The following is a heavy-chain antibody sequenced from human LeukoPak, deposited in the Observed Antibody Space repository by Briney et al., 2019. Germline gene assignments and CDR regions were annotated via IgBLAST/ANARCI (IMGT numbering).Heavy chain of an antibody. J-gene: IGHJ4*02. D-gene: IGHD3-10*01. Sequence: SETLSLTCTVSGGSISSSNYYWGWIRQPPGKGLEWIGSIYYSGSTYYTPSLKSRVTILIDTSKNQFSLKLSSVTAADTAVYYCASLYGSGSYYPSDYWGQGTLVTVSS. CDR1: GGSISSSNYY. V-gene: IGHV4-39*07. CDR3: ASLYGSGSYYPSDY. CDR2: IYYSGST.